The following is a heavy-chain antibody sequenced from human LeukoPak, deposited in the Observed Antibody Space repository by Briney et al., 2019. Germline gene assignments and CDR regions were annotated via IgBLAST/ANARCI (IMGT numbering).Heavy chain of an antibody. CDR2: IIPIFGTA. D-gene: IGHD6-19*01. CDR1: GGTFISYA. CDR3: ARDRGYSSGWYLVY. V-gene: IGHV1-69*13. Sequence: SVKVSCKASGGTFISYAISWVRQAPGQGLEWMGGIIPIFGTANYAQKFQGRVTITADESTSTAYMELSSLRSEDTAVYYCARDRGYSSGWYLVYWGQGTLVTVSS. J-gene: IGHJ4*02.